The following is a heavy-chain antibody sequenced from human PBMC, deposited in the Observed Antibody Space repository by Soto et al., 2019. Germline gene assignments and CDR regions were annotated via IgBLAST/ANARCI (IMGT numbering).Heavy chain of an antibody. J-gene: IGHJ5*02. D-gene: IGHD2-2*01. CDR2: IIPLLDIT. CDR3: ARSRYCTSATCFSPHWFDP. Sequence: ASVKVSCKASGGTFSSHTISWVRQAPGQGLEWMGRIIPLLDITNYAQKFQGRVTITADKSTTTTYMELISLRSKDTAVYYCARSRYCTSATCFSPHWFDPWGQGSLVTVSS. V-gene: IGHV1-69*02. CDR1: GGTFSSHT.